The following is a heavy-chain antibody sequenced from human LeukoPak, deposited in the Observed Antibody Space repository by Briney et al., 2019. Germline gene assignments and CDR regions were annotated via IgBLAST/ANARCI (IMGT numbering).Heavy chain of an antibody. V-gene: IGHV1-69*05. Sequence: SVKVSCKASGGTFSSYAISWVRQAPGQGLEWMGRIIPIFGTANYAQRFQGRVTITTDESTSTAYMELGSLRSEDTAVYYCASSPRSSGRKGGFDYWGQGTLVTVSS. CDR2: IIPIFGTA. CDR3: ASSPRSSGRKGGFDY. CDR1: GGTFSSYA. D-gene: IGHD6-19*01. J-gene: IGHJ4*02.